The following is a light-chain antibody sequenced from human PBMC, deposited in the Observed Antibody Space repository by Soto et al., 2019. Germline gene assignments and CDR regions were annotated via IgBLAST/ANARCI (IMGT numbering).Light chain of an antibody. V-gene: IGLV1-40*01. Sequence: QSVLTQPPSVSGAPGQRVTISCTGSSSNIGAGYYVQWYQQLPGTAPQLLIYGNNNRPSGVPDRFSGSNSGTSASLAITGLQAEDEAEYYCQSYDSSLSGWVFGGGTKVTVL. CDR1: SSNIGAGYY. CDR2: GNN. J-gene: IGLJ3*02. CDR3: QSYDSSLSGWV.